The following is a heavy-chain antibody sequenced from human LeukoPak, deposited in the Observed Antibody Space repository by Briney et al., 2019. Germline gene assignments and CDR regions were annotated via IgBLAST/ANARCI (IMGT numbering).Heavy chain of an antibody. CDR1: GGSISSYY. CDR2: IYTSGST. CDR3: ARAQTYGDSRLLLDY. D-gene: IGHD2-21*02. J-gene: IGHJ4*02. Sequence: SETLSLTCTVSGGSISSYYWSWIRQVAGKGLEWIGRIYTSGSTNYNPSLKSRVTMSVDTSKNQFSLKLTSVTAADTAVYYCARAQTYGDSRLLLDYWGQGTLVTVSS. V-gene: IGHV4-4*07.